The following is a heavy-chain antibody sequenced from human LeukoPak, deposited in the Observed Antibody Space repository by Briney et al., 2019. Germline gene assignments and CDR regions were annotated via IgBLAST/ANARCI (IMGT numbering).Heavy chain of an antibody. D-gene: IGHD5-12*01. CDR3: ARVGWGYSGYDWNYYFDY. V-gene: IGHV1-46*01. Sequence: ASVKVSCKASGYTFTSYDINWVRQATGQGLEWMGIINPSGDSTNYAQKFQGRVTMTRDTSTSTVYMELSSLRSEDTAVYYCARVGWGYSGYDWNYYFDYWGQGTLVTVSS. CDR2: INPSGDST. J-gene: IGHJ4*02. CDR1: GYTFTSYD.